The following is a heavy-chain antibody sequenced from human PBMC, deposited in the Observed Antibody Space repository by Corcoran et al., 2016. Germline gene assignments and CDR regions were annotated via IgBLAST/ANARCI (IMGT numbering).Heavy chain of an antibody. J-gene: IGHJ3*02. V-gene: IGHV5-51*01. D-gene: IGHD3-22*01. CDR3: ARQYASSGYYPGAFDI. CDR1: GYSFTSYW. CDR2: IYPGDSDT. Sequence: EVQLVQSGAEVKKPGESLKISCKGSGYSFTSYWIGWVRQMPGKGLEWMGIIYPGDSDTRYSPSFQGQVTISADKSISTAYLQWNSLKASDTAMYYCARQYASSGYYPGAFDIWGQGTMVTVSS.